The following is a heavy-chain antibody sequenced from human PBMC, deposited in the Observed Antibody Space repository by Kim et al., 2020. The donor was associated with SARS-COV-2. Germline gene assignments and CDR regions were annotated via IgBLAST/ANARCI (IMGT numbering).Heavy chain of an antibody. D-gene: IGHD6-19*01. J-gene: IGHJ4*02. CDR1: GGSFSGYY. Sequence: SETLSLTCAVYGGSFSGYYWSWIRQPPGKGLEWIGEINHSGSTNYNPSLKSRVTISVDTSKNQFSLKLSSVTAADTAVYYCARVRVSGWPKATLFDYWGQGTLVTVSS. V-gene: IGHV4-34*01. CDR2: INHSGST. CDR3: ARVRVSGWPKATLFDY.